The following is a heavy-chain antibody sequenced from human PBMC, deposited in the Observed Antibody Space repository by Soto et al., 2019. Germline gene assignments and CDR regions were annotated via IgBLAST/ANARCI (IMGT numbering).Heavy chain of an antibody. CDR3: ARDYSSYGPFDY. Sequence: EVQLVESGGGLVQPGGSLRLSCAASGFTFSSYSMNWVRQAPGKGLEWVSYISSSSSTIYYADSVKGRFTISRDNAKNSLYLRMNSLRAEVTAVYFCARDYSSYGPFDYWGQGPLFTVSS. CDR1: GFTFSSYS. CDR2: ISSSSSTI. V-gene: IGHV3-48*01. J-gene: IGHJ4*02. D-gene: IGHD5-18*01.